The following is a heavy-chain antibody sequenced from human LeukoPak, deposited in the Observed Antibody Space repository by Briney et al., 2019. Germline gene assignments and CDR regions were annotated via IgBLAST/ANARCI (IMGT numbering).Heavy chain of an antibody. CDR3: ARVTESNDFDY. J-gene: IGHJ4*02. D-gene: IGHD1-1*01. V-gene: IGHV4-59*01. CDR2: IHSSGGT. Sequence: SETLSLTCTVSGGSISNYYWSWIRQPPGKTLEWIGYIHSSGGTNYNPSLKSRVTISVDTSKNQLSLKLSSVTAADTALYYCARVTESNDFDYWGQGTLVTVSS. CDR1: GGSISNYY.